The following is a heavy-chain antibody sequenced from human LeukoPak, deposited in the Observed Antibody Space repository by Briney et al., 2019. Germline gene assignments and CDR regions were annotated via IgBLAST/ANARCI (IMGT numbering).Heavy chain of an antibody. J-gene: IGHJ4*02. D-gene: IGHD1-26*01. V-gene: IGHV3-23*01. CDR3: AKDQGALDY. CDR2: ISGSGDNT. CDR1: GFTFSNYA. Sequence: GGSLRLSCAASGFTFSNYAMSWVRQAQGQGLEWVSAISGSGDNTYYADSVKGRFTISRDNSKNTLYLQMNSLRAEATAVYYCAKDQGALDYWGQGTLVTVSS.